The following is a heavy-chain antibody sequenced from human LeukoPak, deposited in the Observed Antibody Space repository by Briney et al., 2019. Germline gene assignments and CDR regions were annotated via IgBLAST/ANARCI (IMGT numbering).Heavy chain of an antibody. V-gene: IGHV4-4*07. CDR1: GGSMNSYY. CDR3: ARGDYCYY. CDR2: IYSSGSI. J-gene: IGHJ4*02. Sequence: PSQTLSLTHAVSGGSMNSYYRSWIRQPAGKGLVWIGRIYSSGSINYNPSLKRRVTVSVDTCKSQFSLKMTSVTAAEPAVYYCARGDYCYYWGQGTLVTVSS.